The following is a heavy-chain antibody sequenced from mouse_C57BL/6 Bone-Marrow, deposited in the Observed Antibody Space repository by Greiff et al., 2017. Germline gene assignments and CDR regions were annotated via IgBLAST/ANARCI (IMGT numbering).Heavy chain of an antibody. CDR2: IDPENGDT. Sequence: EVQLQQSGAELVRPGASVKLSCTASGFNIKDDYMHWVKQRPEQGLEWIGWIDPENGDTEYASKFQGKATITADTSSNTAYLQLSSLTSEDTAVYYCTTGVYYGSSLQCWDFDVWGTGTTVTVSS. J-gene: IGHJ1*03. D-gene: IGHD1-1*01. CDR1: GFNIKDDY. CDR3: TTGVYYGSSLQCWDFDV. V-gene: IGHV14-4*01.